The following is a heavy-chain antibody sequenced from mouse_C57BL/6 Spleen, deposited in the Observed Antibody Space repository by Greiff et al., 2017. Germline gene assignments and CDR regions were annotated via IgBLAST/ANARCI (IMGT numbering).Heavy chain of an antibody. CDR2: IHPSDSDT. D-gene: IGHD1-1*01. V-gene: IGHV1-74*01. CDR1: GYTFTSYW. Sequence: QVQLQQPGAELVKPGASVKVSCKASGYTFTSYWMHWVKQRPGQGLEWIGRIHPSDSDTNYNQKFKGKATLTVDKSSSTAYMQLSILTSEDSAVYYCAIGAVVATDWYFDVWGTGTTVTVSS. J-gene: IGHJ1*03. CDR3: AIGAVVATDWYFDV.